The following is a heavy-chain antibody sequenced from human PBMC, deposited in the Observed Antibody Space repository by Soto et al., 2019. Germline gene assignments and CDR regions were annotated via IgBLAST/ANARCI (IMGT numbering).Heavy chain of an antibody. Sequence: SETLSLTCAVSGGSISSGGYSWSWIRQPPGKGLGWIGYIYHSGSTYYNPSLKSRVTISVDRSKNQFSLKLSSVTAADTAVYYCARGYYDILTGYSGSNWFDPWGQGTLVTVSS. V-gene: IGHV4-30-2*01. CDR2: IYHSGST. CDR3: ARGYYDILTGYSGSNWFDP. D-gene: IGHD3-9*01. CDR1: GGSISSGGYS. J-gene: IGHJ5*02.